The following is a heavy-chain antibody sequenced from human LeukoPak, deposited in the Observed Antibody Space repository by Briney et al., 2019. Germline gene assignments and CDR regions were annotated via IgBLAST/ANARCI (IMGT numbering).Heavy chain of an antibody. J-gene: IGHJ3*02. CDR3: AKVSLNMVNDAFDI. CDR2: IRYDGSRK. Sequence: GGSLRLSCAASGFTFSSYGLHWVRQAPGKGLEWVAFIRYDGSRKYYADSVKGRFTISRDNSKNTLYLQMNSLRAEDTAMYYCAKVSLNMVNDAFDIWGQGTIVSVSS. D-gene: IGHD4/OR15-4a*01. V-gene: IGHV3-30*02. CDR1: GFTFSSYG.